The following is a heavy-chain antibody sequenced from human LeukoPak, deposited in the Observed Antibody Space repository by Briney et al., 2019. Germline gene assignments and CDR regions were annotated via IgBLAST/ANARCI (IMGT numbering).Heavy chain of an antibody. CDR3: ARDQWLYYDSRTGVFDY. CDR1: GFTFSSYS. J-gene: IGHJ4*02. V-gene: IGHV3-48*02. CDR2: ISSSSSTI. D-gene: IGHD3-22*01. Sequence: GGSLRLSCAASGFTFSSYSMNWVRQAPGKGLEWVSYISSSSSTIYYADSVKGRFTISRDNAKNSLYLQMNSLRDEDTAVYYCARDQWLYYDSRTGVFDYWGQGTLVTVSS.